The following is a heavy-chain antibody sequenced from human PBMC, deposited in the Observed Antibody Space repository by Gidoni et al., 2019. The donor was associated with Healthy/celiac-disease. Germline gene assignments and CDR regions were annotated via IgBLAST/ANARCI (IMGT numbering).Heavy chain of an antibody. V-gene: IGHV3-48*03. CDR2: IRSSGSTI. J-gene: IGHJ6*02. CDR3: ARAGRDFYDSSGYYVAGSFYYYGMDV. CDR1: GFTFVSYE. D-gene: IGHD3-22*01. Sequence: EVQLVESGGGLVQPGGSLRLSCVDSGFTFVSYERNWVRQAPGKGLEWVSYIRSSGSTIYYADSVKGRFTISRDNAKTSLYLQMNSLRAEDTAVYYCARAGRDFYDSSGYYVAGSFYYYGMDVWGQGTTVTVSS.